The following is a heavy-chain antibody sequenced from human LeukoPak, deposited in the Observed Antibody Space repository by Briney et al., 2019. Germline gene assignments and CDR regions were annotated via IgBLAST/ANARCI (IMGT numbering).Heavy chain of an antibody. CDR3: AREENYDSSGYYSYYYYYGMDV. J-gene: IGHJ6*02. CDR2: IKQDGSEK. D-gene: IGHD3-22*01. CDR1: GFTFSSYW. Sequence: GGSLRLSCAASGFTFSSYWMSWVRQAPGKGLEWVANIKQDGSEKYYVDSVKGRFTISRDNAKNSLYLQMNSLRAEDTAVYYCAREENYDSSGYYSYYYYYGMDVWGQGTTVTVSS. V-gene: IGHV3-7*01.